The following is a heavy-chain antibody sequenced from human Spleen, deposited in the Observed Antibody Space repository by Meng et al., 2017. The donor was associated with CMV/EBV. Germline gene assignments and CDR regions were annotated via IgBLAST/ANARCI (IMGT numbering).Heavy chain of an antibody. CDR1: FSGYG. Sequence: FSGYGMHWVRQPPGKGLEWVAFVRFDGSKEYYADSVKGRFTISRDNSKNTLYLQMNSLRTEDTAMYYCANIGAQHIHHRPGSGFFDYWGQGTLVTVSS. CDR2: VRFDGSKE. J-gene: IGHJ4*02. V-gene: IGHV3-30*02. CDR3: ANIGAQHIHHRPGSGFFDY. D-gene: IGHD2-21*01.